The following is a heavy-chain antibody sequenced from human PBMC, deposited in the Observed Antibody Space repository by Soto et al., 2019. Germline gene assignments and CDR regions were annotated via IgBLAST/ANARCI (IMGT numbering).Heavy chain of an antibody. V-gene: IGHV3-74*01. CDR1: GFTFSSYW. Sequence: SLRLSCAASGFTFSSYWMHWVRQAPGKGLVWVSRINSDGSSTSYADSVKGRFTISRDNAKNTLYLQMNSLRAEDTAVYYCARDRPTFYYDSSGGGYYGMDVWGQGTTVTVSS. CDR2: INSDGSST. CDR3: ARDRPTFYYDSSGGGYYGMDV. J-gene: IGHJ6*02. D-gene: IGHD3-22*01.